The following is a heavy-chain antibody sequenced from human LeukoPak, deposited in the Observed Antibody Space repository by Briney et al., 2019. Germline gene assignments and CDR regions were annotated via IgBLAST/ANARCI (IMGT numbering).Heavy chain of an antibody. J-gene: IGHJ4*02. CDR3: ARDRYYDSSGYGY. CDR1: GLTFSSYS. V-gene: IGHV3-21*01. CDR2: VSPSSSYI. D-gene: IGHD3-22*01. Sequence: PGGSLRLSCAVSGLTFSSYSMNWVRQAPGKGLEWVASVSPSSSYIYYADSVKGRFTISRDNAKNSLYLQMNSLRAEDTAVYYCARDRYYDSSGYGYWGQGTLVTVSS.